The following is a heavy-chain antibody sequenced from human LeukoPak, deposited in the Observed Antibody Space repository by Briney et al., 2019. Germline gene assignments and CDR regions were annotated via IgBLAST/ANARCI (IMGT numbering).Heavy chain of an antibody. V-gene: IGHV3-23*01. CDR3: AKDRDGTVSHPYFQD. CDR1: GFTFNNYA. CDR2: ISSGGGAT. D-gene: IGHD4-17*01. J-gene: IGHJ1*01. Sequence: PGGSLRLSCAASGFTFNNYAMSWVRQAPGKGLEWVSSISSGGGATDSADSVKGRFTISRDNSKNTLFLQMNSLRVEDTAVYFCAKDRDGTVSHPYFQDWGQGTLVTVSS.